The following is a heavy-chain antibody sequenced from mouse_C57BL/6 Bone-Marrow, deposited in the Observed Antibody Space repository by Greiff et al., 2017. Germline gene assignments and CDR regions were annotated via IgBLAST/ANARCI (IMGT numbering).Heavy chain of an antibody. V-gene: IGHV5-15*01. J-gene: IGHJ3*01. CDR1: GFTFSDYG. CDR2: ISNLAYSI. CDR3: ARSSYYDYEGFAY. Sequence: DVKLVESGGGLVQPGGSLKLSCAASGFTFSDYGMAWVRQAPRKGPEWVAFISNLAYSIYYADTVTGRFTISRENAKNTLYLEMSSLRSEDTAMYYCARSSYYDYEGFAYWGQGTLVTVSA. D-gene: IGHD2-4*01.